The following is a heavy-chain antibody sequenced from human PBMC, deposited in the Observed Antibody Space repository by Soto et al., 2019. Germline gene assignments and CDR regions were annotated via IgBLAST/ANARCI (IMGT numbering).Heavy chain of an antibody. Sequence: XATLSLTCTVSGGSIYRSGYYWGWIRQPPGRGLEWIGNIDYNGVTYSNPSLKSRVTISRDTSKNQFSLKLTSVTAADTALYYCGKPLVAATGHTDSDSCGPRTLVTVSS. CDR3: GKPLVAATGHTDSDS. J-gene: IGHJ4*02. D-gene: IGHD2-15*01. V-gene: IGHV4-39*01. CDR2: IDYNGVT. CDR1: GGSIYRSGYY.